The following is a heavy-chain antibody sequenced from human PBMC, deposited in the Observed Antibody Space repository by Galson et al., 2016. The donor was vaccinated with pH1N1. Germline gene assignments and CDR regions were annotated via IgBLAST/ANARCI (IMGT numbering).Heavy chain of an antibody. D-gene: IGHD3-10*01. Sequence: SLRLSCAASGFTFDDSAMYWVRRAPGKGLEWVSGISWNSGSLVYADSVKGRFTISRDNAKNSLYLQMNSLRAEDTALYYCAKDRDYYGSGPLDYWGQGTPVTVSS. CDR2: ISWNSGSL. CDR3: AKDRDYYGSGPLDY. J-gene: IGHJ4*02. CDR1: GFTFDDSA. V-gene: IGHV3-9*01.